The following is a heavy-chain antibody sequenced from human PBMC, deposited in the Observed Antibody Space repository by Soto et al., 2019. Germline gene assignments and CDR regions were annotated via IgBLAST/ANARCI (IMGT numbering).Heavy chain of an antibody. CDR2: IIPIFGTA. CDR3: ARYVRRRSSSWDFDY. D-gene: IGHD6-13*01. CDR1: GGTFSSYA. J-gene: IGHJ4*02. Sequence: QVQLVQSGAEVKKPGSSVKVSCKASGGTFSSYAISWVRRAPGQGLEGMGGIIPIFGTANYAQKFQGRVTITADESTSTAYIELSSVRSDDTAVYYRARYVRRRSSSWDFDYWGQGTLVTVSS. V-gene: IGHV1-69*01.